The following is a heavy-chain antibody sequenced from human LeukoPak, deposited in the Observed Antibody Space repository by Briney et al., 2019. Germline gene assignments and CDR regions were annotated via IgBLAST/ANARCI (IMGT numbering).Heavy chain of an antibody. Sequence: PGGSLRLSCAATGFTFSSYGMHWVRQAPGKGLEWVAVISYDGSNKYYADSVKGRFTISRDNSKNTLYLQMNSLRAEDTAVYYCAKDRGVRGAFFDYWGQGTLVTVSS. D-gene: IGHD3-10*01. CDR1: GFTFSSYG. CDR2: ISYDGSNK. V-gene: IGHV3-30*18. J-gene: IGHJ4*02. CDR3: AKDRGVRGAFFDY.